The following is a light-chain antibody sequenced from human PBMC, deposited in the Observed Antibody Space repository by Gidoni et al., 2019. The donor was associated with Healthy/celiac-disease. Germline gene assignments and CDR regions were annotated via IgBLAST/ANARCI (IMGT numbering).Light chain of an antibody. J-gene: IGKJ2*01. Sequence: DIQMTQSPSSLSASVGDRVTITCQASQDISNYLNWYQQKPGKAPKLLIYDASNLETGVPSRFSGSGTGTDFTFTIRSKQPEDSATYYCQQYDNLPYTFGQGTKLEIK. V-gene: IGKV1-33*01. CDR2: DAS. CDR1: QDISNY. CDR3: QQYDNLPYT.